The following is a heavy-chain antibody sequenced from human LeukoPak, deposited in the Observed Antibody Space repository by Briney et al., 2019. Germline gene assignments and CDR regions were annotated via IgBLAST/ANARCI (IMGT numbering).Heavy chain of an antibody. D-gene: IGHD3-22*01. CDR2: IYPGDSDT. CDR3: ARRPVGGVYYYDSSGYFDY. Sequence: GESLKISCKGSGYSFTSYWIGWVRQMPGKGLEWMGIIYPGDSDTRYSPSFQGQVTISADKSISTAYLQWSSLKASDTAMYYCARRPVGGVYYYDSSGYFDYWGQGTPVTVSS. CDR1: GYSFTSYW. V-gene: IGHV5-51*01. J-gene: IGHJ4*02.